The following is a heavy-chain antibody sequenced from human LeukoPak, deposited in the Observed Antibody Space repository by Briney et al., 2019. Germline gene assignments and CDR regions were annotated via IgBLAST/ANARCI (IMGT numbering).Heavy chain of an antibody. J-gene: IGHJ4*02. CDR1: GGSISSSSYY. Sequence: SETLSLTCTVSGGSISSSSYYWGWIRQPPGKGLEWIGSIYYSGSTYYNPSLKSRVTISVDTSKNQFSLKLSSVTAADTAVYYCARREWELLSLRDCWGQGTLVTVSS. CDR2: IYYSGST. D-gene: IGHD1-26*01. CDR3: ARREWELLSLRDC. V-gene: IGHV4-39*01.